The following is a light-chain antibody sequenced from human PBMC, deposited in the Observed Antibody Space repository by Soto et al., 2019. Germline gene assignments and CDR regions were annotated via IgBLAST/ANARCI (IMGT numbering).Light chain of an antibody. CDR3: QSYDSSLSGRVV. V-gene: IGLV1-40*01. CDR2: GNS. Sequence: QPVLTQPPSVSAAPGQRVTISCTGSSSNIGAGYDVHWYQQLPGTAPKLLIYGNSNRPSGVPDRFSGSKSGTSASLAITGLQAEDEADYYCQSYDSSLSGRVVFGGGTKVTVL. CDR1: SSNIGAGYD. J-gene: IGLJ2*01.